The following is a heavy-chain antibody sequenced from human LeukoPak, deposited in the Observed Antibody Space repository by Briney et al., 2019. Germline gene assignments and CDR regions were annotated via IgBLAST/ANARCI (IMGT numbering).Heavy chain of an antibody. CDR2: LYYSGRT. Sequence: PSETLSLTCTVSGGSLTSSSYYWGWIRQPPGKGLEWIGTLYYSGRTYYNLSRKSRVTISVDTSKNQFSLKLSSVTAADTAVYYCARLRAYYYDSSGYYNFDFWGQGTLVTVSS. CDR1: GGSLTSSSYY. V-gene: IGHV4-39*01. D-gene: IGHD3-22*01. J-gene: IGHJ4*02. CDR3: ARLRAYYYDSSGYYNFDF.